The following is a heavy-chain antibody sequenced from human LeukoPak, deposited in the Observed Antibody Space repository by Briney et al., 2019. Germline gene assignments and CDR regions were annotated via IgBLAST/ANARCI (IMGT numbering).Heavy chain of an antibody. D-gene: IGHD5-24*01. CDR3: ATRRVDGYTNRRHSVDY. CDR2: ISGSGGST. J-gene: IGHJ4*02. V-gene: IGHV3-23*01. Sequence: GGSLRLSCAASGFTFSSYAMSWVRQAPGKGLEWVSAISGSGGSTYYADSVKGRFTISRDNSKNTLYLQMNSLRAEDTAVYYCATRRVDGYTNRRHSVDYWGQGTLVTVSS. CDR1: GFTFSSYA.